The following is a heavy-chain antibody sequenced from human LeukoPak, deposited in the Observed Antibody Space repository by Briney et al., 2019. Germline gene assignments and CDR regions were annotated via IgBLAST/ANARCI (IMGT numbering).Heavy chain of an antibody. CDR3: AKGDYGDYLIDY. CDR1: AFTFSSYA. V-gene: IGHV3-23*01. CDR2: ISGSGGST. Sequence: KAGGSLRLSCAASAFTFSSYAMSWVRQAPGKGLEWVSAISGSGGSTYYADSVKGRFTISRDNSKNTLYLQMNSLRAEDTAVYYCAKGDYGDYLIDYWGQGTLVTVSS. D-gene: IGHD4-17*01. J-gene: IGHJ4*02.